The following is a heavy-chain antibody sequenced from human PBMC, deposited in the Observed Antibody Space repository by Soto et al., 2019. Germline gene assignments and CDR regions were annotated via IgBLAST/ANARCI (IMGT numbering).Heavy chain of an antibody. D-gene: IGHD1-26*01. CDR3: ARTPVGATYYYYGMGV. Sequence: SVKVSCKASAGTFSSYAISWVRQAPGQGLEWMGGIIPIFGTANYAQKFQGRVTITADESTSTAYMELSSLRSEDTAVYYCARTPVGATYYYYGMGVWGQGTTVTVSS. CDR2: IIPIFGTA. V-gene: IGHV1-69*13. CDR1: AGTFSSYA. J-gene: IGHJ6*02.